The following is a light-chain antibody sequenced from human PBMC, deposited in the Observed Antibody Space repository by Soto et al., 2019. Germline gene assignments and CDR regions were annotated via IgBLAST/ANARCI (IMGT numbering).Light chain of an antibody. J-gene: IGKJ5*01. V-gene: IGKV3-20*01. CDR3: QQYGTSPIT. Sequence: ENVLTQSPGTLSLSPGERATLSCRASQTVSSYLTWYQQRPGQAPRLLIYGASKRATGIPDRFSGSGSGTDFTLTISTLEPEGFALYYCQQYGTSPITFGQGTRLEIK. CDR2: GAS. CDR1: QTVSSY.